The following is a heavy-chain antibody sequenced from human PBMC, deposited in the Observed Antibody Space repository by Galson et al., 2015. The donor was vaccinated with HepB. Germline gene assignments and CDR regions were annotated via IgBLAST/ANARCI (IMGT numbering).Heavy chain of an antibody. V-gene: IGHV1-69*13. CDR3: ARWGSSSISPPSGWYLADAFDI. Sequence: SVKVSCKASGGTFSSYAISWVRQAPGQGLEWMGGIIPIFGTANYAQKFQGRVTITADESTSTAYMELSSLRSEDTAVYYCARWGSSSISPPSGWYLADAFDIWGQGTMVTVSS. D-gene: IGHD6-19*01. CDR1: GGTFSSYA. J-gene: IGHJ3*02. CDR2: IIPIFGTA.